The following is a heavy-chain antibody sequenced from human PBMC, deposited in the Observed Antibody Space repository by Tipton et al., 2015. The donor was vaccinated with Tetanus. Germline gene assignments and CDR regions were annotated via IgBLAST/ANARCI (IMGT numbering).Heavy chain of an antibody. D-gene: IGHD3-3*01. J-gene: IGHJ4*02. CDR3: VRANYEYPKKGPFDS. CDR2: ISDSGST. V-gene: IGHV4-61*01. CDR1: GGSITSDNHY. Sequence: TLSLTCTVSGGSITSDNHYWNWIRQPPGKGLEWLAYISDSGSTNSNYFLKSRITVSRDTSNNQFSLRLISVTAADTAVYYCVRANYEYPKKGPFDSWGQGTVVIVSS.